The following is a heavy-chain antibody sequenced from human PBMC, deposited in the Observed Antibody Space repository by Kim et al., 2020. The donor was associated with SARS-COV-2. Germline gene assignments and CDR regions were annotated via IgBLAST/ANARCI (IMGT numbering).Heavy chain of an antibody. J-gene: IGHJ5*02. CDR1: GYSFTSYW. V-gene: IGHV5-51*01. CDR3: ARHPMVRGVIITGWFDP. D-gene: IGHD3-10*01. CDR2: IYPGDSDT. Sequence: GESLKISCKGSGYSFTSYWIGWVRQMPGKGLEWMGIIYPGDSDTRYSPSFQGQVTISADKSISTAYLQWSSLKASDTAMYYCARHPMVRGVIITGWFDPWGQGTLVTVSS.